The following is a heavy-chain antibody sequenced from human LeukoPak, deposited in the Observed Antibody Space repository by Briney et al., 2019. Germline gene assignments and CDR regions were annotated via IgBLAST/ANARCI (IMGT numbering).Heavy chain of an antibody. CDR1: GFTFSDYY. D-gene: IGHD1-26*01. CDR3: ARVGAIWELHNFDY. J-gene: IGHJ4*02. CDR2: ISSSGSTI. Sequence: PGGSLRLSCAASGFTFSDYYMSWIRQAPGKGLEWVSYISSSGSTIYYADSVKGRFTISRDNAKNSLYLQMNSLRAEDTALYYCARVGAIWELHNFDYWGQGTLVTVSS. V-gene: IGHV3-11*01.